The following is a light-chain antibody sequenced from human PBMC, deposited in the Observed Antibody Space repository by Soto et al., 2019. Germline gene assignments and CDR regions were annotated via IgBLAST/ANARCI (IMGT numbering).Light chain of an antibody. CDR1: NSNIGTNT. Sequence: QSVLTQPPSASGTPGQRVTISCSGGNSNIGTNTVNWYQHLPGSAPKLLIYSNNQRPSGVSDRFSGSKSGTSASLAISGLQPDDEADYYCEAWDGSLTVVLFGGGTKLTVL. J-gene: IGLJ2*01. V-gene: IGLV1-44*01. CDR3: EAWDGSLTVVL. CDR2: SNN.